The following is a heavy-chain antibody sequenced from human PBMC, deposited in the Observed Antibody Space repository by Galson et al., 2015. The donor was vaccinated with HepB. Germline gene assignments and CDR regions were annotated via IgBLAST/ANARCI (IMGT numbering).Heavy chain of an antibody. V-gene: IGHV1-2*02. CDR3: VKEGGSSAVFDS. CDR2: LNPNNGGS. D-gene: IGHD3-16*01. CDR1: GYTFTAYY. Sequence: SVKVSCKASGYTFTAYYVHWVRQVPGQGLEWMGWLNPNNGGSIVAQKFQGRVTVTRDTSLSTAYMEMSSLRSDDTAVYYCVKEGGSSAVFDSWGRGTLVTVYS. J-gene: IGHJ4*02.